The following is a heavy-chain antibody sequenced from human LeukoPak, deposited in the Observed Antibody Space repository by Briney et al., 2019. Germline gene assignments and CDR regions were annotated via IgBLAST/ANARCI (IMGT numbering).Heavy chain of an antibody. J-gene: IGHJ3*02. CDR1: GFTFSSNW. CDR2: IKQDGSEK. V-gene: IGHV3-7*05. CDR3: ARYSSSWHAYDI. Sequence: PGGSLRLSCAASGFTFSSNWMSWVRHAPGKGLQWVANIKQDGSEKYYVASVKGRFTISRDNAKNSLALQMNSLRAEDTAVYYCARYSSSWHAYDIWGQGTMTTVSA. D-gene: IGHD6-13*01.